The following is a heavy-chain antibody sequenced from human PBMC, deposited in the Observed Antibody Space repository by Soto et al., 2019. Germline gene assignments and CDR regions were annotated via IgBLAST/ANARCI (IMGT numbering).Heavy chain of an antibody. D-gene: IGHD3-3*01. CDR1: GFTFSSYA. CDR3: ARDRTPYLPFGVVITNGMDV. J-gene: IGHJ6*02. V-gene: IGHV3-30-3*01. Sequence: QVQLVESGGGVVQPGRSLRLSCAASGFTFSSYAMHWVRQAPGKGLEWVAVISYDGSNKYYADSVKGRFTISRDNSKNTLYLQMNSLRAEDTAVYYCARDRTPYLPFGVVITNGMDVWGQGTTVTVSS. CDR2: ISYDGSNK.